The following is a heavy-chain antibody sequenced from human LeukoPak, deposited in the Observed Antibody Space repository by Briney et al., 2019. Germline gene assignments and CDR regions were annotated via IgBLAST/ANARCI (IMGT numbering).Heavy chain of an antibody. Sequence: GGSLRLSCAASGFTFSSYEMNWVRQAPGKGLEWVSYISSSGSTIYYADSVKGRFTISRDNAKNTLYLQMNSLSVEDTAVYYCASLVVTDDWAFDIWGQGTMVTVSS. D-gene: IGHD2-21*02. CDR2: ISSSGSTI. CDR1: GFTFSSYE. J-gene: IGHJ3*02. V-gene: IGHV3-48*03. CDR3: ASLVVTDDWAFDI.